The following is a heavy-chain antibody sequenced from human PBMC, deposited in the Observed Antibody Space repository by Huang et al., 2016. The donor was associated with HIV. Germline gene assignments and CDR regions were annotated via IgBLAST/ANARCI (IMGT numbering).Heavy chain of an antibody. CDR3: ARGTEFAY. J-gene: IGHJ4*02. Sequence: VQLQESGPGLVKPSETLSLNCTVSGGAINSNSFSWLRQSPGKGLEWIGSIYYSGITNYNPSLRSRVAISVETSEPQFSLTLKSVTTEDTATYFCARGTEFAYWGPGTQVTVSS. CDR2: IYYSGIT. CDR1: GGAINSNS. V-gene: IGHV4-59*01. D-gene: IGHD1-7*01.